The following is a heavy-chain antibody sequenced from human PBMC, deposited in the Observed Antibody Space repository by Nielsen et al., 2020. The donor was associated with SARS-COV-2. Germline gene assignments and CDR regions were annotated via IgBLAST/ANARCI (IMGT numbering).Heavy chain of an antibody. J-gene: IGHJ5*02. CDR1: GYTFTSYA. D-gene: IGHD3-3*01. CDR2: IIPIFGTA. CDR3: ARQSDGITIFGVEDRGYIWFDP. Sequence: SVKVSCKASGYTFTSYAISWVRQAPGQGLEWMGGIIPIFGTANYAQKFQGRVTITADESTSTAYMELSSLRSEDTAVYYCARQSDGITIFGVEDRGYIWFDPWGQGTLVTVSS. V-gene: IGHV1-69*13.